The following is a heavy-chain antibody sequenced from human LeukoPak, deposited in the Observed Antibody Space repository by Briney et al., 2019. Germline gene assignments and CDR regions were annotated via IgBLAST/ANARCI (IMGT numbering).Heavy chain of an antibody. D-gene: IGHD1-14*01. Sequence: VGSLRLSCAASGFTFTNYWMSWARQAPGKGLELVANIKQDRSEKYYVDSVKGRFTISRDNAKNSLYLQMNSLRAEDTAVYYCAALDNGRDYWGQGTLVTVSS. V-gene: IGHV3-7*01. J-gene: IGHJ4*02. CDR2: IKQDRSEK. CDR3: AALDNGRDY. CDR1: GFTFTNYW.